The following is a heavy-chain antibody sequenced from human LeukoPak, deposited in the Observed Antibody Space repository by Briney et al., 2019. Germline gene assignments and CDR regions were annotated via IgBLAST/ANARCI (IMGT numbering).Heavy chain of an antibody. V-gene: IGHV3-21*01. J-gene: IGHJ4*02. CDR2: ISSSSSYI. CDR3: AREKGIAVAGTPPHY. Sequence: PGGSLRLSCAASGFTFSSYSMNWVRQAPGKGLEWVSSISSSSSYIYYADSVKGRFTISRDNAKNSLYLQMNSLRAEDTAVYYCAREKGIAVAGTPPHYWGQGTLVTVSS. D-gene: IGHD6-19*01. CDR1: GFTFSSYS.